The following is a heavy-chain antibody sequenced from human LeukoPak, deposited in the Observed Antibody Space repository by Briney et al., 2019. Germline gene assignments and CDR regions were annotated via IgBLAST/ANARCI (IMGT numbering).Heavy chain of an antibody. CDR2: IYYSGST. J-gene: IGHJ4*02. D-gene: IGHD6-19*01. Sequence: SETLSLTCTVSGGSISSYYWSWIRQPPGKGLEWIGYIYYSGSTNYNPSLKSRVTISVDTSKNQFSLKLSSVTAADTAVYYCARHGSGWYVELDYWGQGTLVTVSS. CDR3: ARHGSGWYVELDY. V-gene: IGHV4-59*08. CDR1: GGSISSYY.